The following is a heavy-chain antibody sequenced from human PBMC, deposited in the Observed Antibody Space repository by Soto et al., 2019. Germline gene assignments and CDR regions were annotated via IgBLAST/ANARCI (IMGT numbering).Heavy chain of an antibody. V-gene: IGHV1-69*01. D-gene: IGHD2-2*01. Sequence: QVQLVQSGAEVKKPGSSVKVSCKASGGTFSSYAISWVRQAPGQGLGGRGGIIPIFGTANYAQKFQGRVTITADESTSTAYMELSSLRSEDTAVYYCARVVVVVPAAIWRGWFDPWGQGTLVTVSS. CDR1: GGTFSSYA. CDR3: ARVVVVVPAAIWRGWFDP. J-gene: IGHJ5*02. CDR2: IIPIFGTA.